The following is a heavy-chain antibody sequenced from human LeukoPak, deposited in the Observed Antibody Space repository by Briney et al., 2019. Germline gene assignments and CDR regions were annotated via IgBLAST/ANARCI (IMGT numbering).Heavy chain of an antibody. V-gene: IGHV1-2*06. J-gene: IGHJ4*02. D-gene: IGHD5-24*01. CDR1: GYTFTGYS. CDR3: ARSPGDGWYFDY. CDR2: INPNSGDT. Sequence: GASVKVSCKASGYTFTGYSIHWVRQAPGQGLERMGRINPNSGDTNYAPKFQGEVTMTRDTSISTAYMELSSLRSEDTAVYYCARSPGDGWYFDYWGQGTLVTVSS.